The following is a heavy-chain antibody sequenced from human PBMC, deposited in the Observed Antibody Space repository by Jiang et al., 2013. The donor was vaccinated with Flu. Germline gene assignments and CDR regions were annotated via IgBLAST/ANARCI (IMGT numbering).Heavy chain of an antibody. CDR1: GGSFSGYY. CDR3: ARGRGVAGIVLKSPFDI. J-gene: IGHJ3*02. V-gene: IGHV4-34*01. CDR2: INHSGST. Sequence: LLKPSETLSLTCAVYGGSFSGYYWSWIRQPPGKGLEWIGEINHSGSTNYNPSLKSRVTISVDTSKNQFSLKLSSVTAADTAVYYCARGRGVAGIVLKSPFDIWGQGTMVTVSS. D-gene: IGHD2/OR15-2a*01.